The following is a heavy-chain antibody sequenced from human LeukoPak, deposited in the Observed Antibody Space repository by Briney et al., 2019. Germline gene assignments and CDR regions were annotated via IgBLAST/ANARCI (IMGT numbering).Heavy chain of an antibody. CDR2: INPNSGGT. CDR1: GYTFTGYY. V-gene: IGHV1-2*02. Sequence: ASVKVSCKASGYTFTGYYMHWVRQAPGQGLEWMGWINPNSGGTNYAQKFQGRLTMTRDTSISTAYMELSRLRSDDTAVYYCARHIGIAAAGLEPYSDYWGQGTLVTVSS. J-gene: IGHJ4*02. D-gene: IGHD6-13*01. CDR3: ARHIGIAAAGLEPYSDY.